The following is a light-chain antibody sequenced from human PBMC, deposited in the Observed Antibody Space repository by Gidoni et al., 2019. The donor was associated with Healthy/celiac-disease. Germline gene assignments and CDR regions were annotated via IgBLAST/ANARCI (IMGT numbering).Light chain of an antibody. Sequence: SSELTQDPAVSVALGQTVRITCQGDSRRSYYARWYQQKPGQAPGLVIYGKNNRPSGIPDRFSGSSSGNTASLTITAAQAEDEADYFCNSRDSSGNHVVFGGGTKLTVL. J-gene: IGLJ2*01. V-gene: IGLV3-19*01. CDR2: GKN. CDR1: SRRSYY. CDR3: NSRDSSGNHVV.